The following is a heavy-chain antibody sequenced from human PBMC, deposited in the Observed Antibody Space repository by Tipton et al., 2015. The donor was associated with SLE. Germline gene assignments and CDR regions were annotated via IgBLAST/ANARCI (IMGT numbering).Heavy chain of an antibody. CDR1: GGSISTYD. D-gene: IGHD3-10*01. CDR2: IYHTGST. CDR3: ARDYYGSGFDSFDI. V-gene: IGHV4-59*01. J-gene: IGHJ3*02. Sequence: TLSLTCTVSGGSISTYDWSWIRQPPRQGLEGIGGIYHTGSTDYNPSLKRRVTISVDTSKNQFSLRLSSVTAADTAVYYCARDYYGSGFDSFDILGQGTMVTFSS.